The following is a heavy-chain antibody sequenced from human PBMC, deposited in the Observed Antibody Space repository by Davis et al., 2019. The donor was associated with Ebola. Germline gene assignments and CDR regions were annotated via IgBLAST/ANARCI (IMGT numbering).Heavy chain of an antibody. CDR2: ISASGADI. J-gene: IGHJ4*02. CDR1: GFTFSNYA. Sequence: PGGSLRLSCAASGFTFSNYAMSWVRQAPGGGLEWVSGISASGADIKYADSVRGRFSISRDDSKNTLYLQMNSLRAEDTALYYCAKDIGEASCYDYWGQGTLVTVSS. CDR3: AKDIGEASCYDY. D-gene: IGHD2-2*01. V-gene: IGHV3-23*01.